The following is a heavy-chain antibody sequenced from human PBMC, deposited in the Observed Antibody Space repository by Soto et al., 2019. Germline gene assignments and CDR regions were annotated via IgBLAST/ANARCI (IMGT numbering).Heavy chain of an antibody. V-gene: IGHV3-30-3*01. CDR3: ARWPLRGSGSYWYYFDY. CDR1: GFTFSSYA. J-gene: IGHJ4*02. CDR2: ISYDGSNK. Sequence: GGSLRLSCAASGFTFSSYAMHWVRQAPGKGLEWVAVISYDGSNKYYADSVKGRFTISRDNSKNTLYLQMNSLRAEDTAVYYCARWPLRGSGSYWYYFDYWGQGTLVTVSS. D-gene: IGHD3-10*01.